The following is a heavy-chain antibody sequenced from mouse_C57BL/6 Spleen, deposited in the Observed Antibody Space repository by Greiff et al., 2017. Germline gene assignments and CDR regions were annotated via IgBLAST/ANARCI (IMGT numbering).Heavy chain of an antibody. V-gene: IGHV1-64*01. CDR1: GYTFTSYW. J-gene: IGHJ4*01. D-gene: IGHD1-1*01. Sequence: QVQLQQPGAELVKPGASVKLSCKASGYTFTSYWMHWVKQRPGQGLEWIGMIHPNSGSTNYNEKFKSKATLTVDKSSSTAYMQLSSLTSEDSAVYYCGRLRRDYAMDYWGQGTSVTVSS. CDR3: GRLRRDYAMDY. CDR2: IHPNSGST.